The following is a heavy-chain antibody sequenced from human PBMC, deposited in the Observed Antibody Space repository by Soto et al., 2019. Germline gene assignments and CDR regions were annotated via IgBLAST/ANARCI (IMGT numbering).Heavy chain of an antibody. Sequence: VKVSCEASGYTFASYARHWVRQAPGQRLEWMGWINAGNGNTKYSQKFQGRVTITRDTSASTAYMELSSLRSEDTAVYYCARDLQADYWGQGTLVTVYS. CDR2: INAGNGNT. V-gene: IGHV1-3*01. CDR3: ARDLQADY. J-gene: IGHJ4*02. CDR1: GYTFASYA.